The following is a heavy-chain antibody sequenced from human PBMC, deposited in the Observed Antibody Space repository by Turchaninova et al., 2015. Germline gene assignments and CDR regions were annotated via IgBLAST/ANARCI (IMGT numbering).Heavy chain of an antibody. D-gene: IGHD1-26*01. CDR3: ARDRGSYYVLDY. CDR1: GYPISSGHY. CDR2: IYHSGST. Sequence: QVQLQESGPGLVKPLGTLSITCAVSGYPISSGHYWGWIPQSPGKGRVLIVSIYHSGSTYYNPSLKSRVTISVYTSKNQFSLRLSSVTAADTAVYYCARDRGSYYVLDYWGQGTLVTVSS. J-gene: IGHJ4*02. V-gene: IGHV4-38-2*02.